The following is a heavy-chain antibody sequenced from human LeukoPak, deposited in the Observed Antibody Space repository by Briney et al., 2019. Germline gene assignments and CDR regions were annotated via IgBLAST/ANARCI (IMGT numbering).Heavy chain of an antibody. CDR3: AKQRRPAYYYGSGSAFDI. CDR1: GGSFSGYY. V-gene: IGHV4-34*01. Sequence: SETLSLTCAVYGGSFSGYYWSWIRQPPGKGLEWIGEINHSGSTNYNPSLKSRVTVSVDTSKNQFSLKLSSVTAADTAVYYCAKQRRPAYYYGSGSAFDIWGQGTMVTVSS. J-gene: IGHJ3*02. D-gene: IGHD3-10*01. CDR2: INHSGST.